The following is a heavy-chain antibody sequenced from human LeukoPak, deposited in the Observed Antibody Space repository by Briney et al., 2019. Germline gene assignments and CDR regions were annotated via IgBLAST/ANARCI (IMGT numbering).Heavy chain of an antibody. J-gene: IGHJ4*02. CDR3: ARSGGVVVPAADFDY. Sequence: SVKVSCKASGGTFSSYAISWVRQAPGPGLEWMGGIITIFGTANCAQKFQGRVTITADESTSTAYMEVSSLRSEDTAVYYCARSGGVVVPAADFDYWGQGTLVTVSS. D-gene: IGHD2-2*01. V-gene: IGHV1-69*13. CDR1: GGTFSSYA. CDR2: IITIFGTA.